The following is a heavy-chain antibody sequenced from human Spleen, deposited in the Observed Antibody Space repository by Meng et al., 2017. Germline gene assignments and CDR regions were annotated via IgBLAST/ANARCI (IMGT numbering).Heavy chain of an antibody. D-gene: IGHD6-13*01. CDR3: VRDEDISAAGKLFGDY. J-gene: IGHJ4*02. CDR2: INPNSGGT. Sequence: QGQLVQSGAEVKKPGASVKVSCKPSGYNFPDYWLHWVRQAPGQGLEWMGWINPNSGGTNYARKFQGRVTMTRDTSISTAYMELSGLRSDDTAMYHCVRDEDISAAGKLFGDYWGQGTLVTVSS. V-gene: IGHV1-2*02. CDR1: GYNFPDYW.